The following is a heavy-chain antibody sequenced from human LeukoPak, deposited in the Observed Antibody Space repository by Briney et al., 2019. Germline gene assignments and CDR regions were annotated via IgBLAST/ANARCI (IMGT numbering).Heavy chain of an antibody. J-gene: IGHJ4*02. CDR1: GYSFTSFA. CDR2: INPYNGET. CDR3: VRSRLGQFSSGFDY. Sequence: ASVKVSCKASGYSFTSFAISWVRQAPGQGLEWMGWINPYNGETNYAQKLQGRVTMTTDTSTSTAYMELRSLRSDDTAVYYCVRSRLGQFSSGFDYWGQGTLVTVSS. V-gene: IGHV1-18*01. D-gene: IGHD3-16*02.